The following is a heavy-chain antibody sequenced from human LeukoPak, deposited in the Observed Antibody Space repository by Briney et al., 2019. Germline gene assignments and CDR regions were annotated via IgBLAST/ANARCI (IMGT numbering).Heavy chain of an antibody. Sequence: PGGSLRLSCAASGFTFSSYAMSWVRQAPGKGLEWVSAISGSGGSTYYADSVKGRFTISRDNSKNTLYLQVNSLRAEDTAVYYCAKDGLWFGELPVYWGQGTLVTVSS. CDR1: GFTFSSYA. D-gene: IGHD3-10*01. CDR2: ISGSGGST. J-gene: IGHJ4*02. CDR3: AKDGLWFGELPVY. V-gene: IGHV3-23*01.